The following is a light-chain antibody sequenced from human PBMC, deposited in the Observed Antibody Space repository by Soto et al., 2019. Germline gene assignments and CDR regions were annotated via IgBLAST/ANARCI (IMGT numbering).Light chain of an antibody. CDR3: SSYTTGSTLV. V-gene: IGLV2-14*01. Sequence: QSALTQPASVSGSPGQSITISCTGTNSDVGGYNSVSWYHHHAGKAPKVMIYEVNNRPSGISNRFSGSKSDNTAYLTISGHQAEDEADYYCSSYTTGSTLVFGGGTKLTVL. J-gene: IGLJ2*01. CDR1: NSDVGGYNS. CDR2: EVN.